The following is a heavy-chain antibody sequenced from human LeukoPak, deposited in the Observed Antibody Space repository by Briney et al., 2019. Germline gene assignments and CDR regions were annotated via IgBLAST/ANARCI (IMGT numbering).Heavy chain of an antibody. J-gene: IGHJ4*02. CDR3: ARETRTYCGGDCYWY. V-gene: IGHV4-30-4*08. Sequence: SETLSLTCTVSGGSISSGDYYWSWIRQPPGKGLEWIGYIYYSGSTYCNPSLKSRVTISVDTSKNQFSLKLSSVTAADTAVYYCARETRTYCGGDCYWYWGQGTLVTVSS. CDR2: IYYSGST. CDR1: GGSISSGDYY. D-gene: IGHD2-21*01.